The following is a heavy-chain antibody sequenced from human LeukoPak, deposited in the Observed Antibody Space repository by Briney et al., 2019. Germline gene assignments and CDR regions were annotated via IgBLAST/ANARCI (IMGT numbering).Heavy chain of an antibody. Sequence: PGGSLRLSCAASGFTFSSYAMSWVRQAPGKGLEWVSDISGSGGSTYYADSVKGRFTISRDNSKNTLYLQMNSLRAEDTAVYYCAKYSSSGIRYYFDYWGQGTLVTVSS. CDR3: AKYSSSGIRYYFDY. CDR1: GFTFSSYA. J-gene: IGHJ4*02. D-gene: IGHD3-22*01. CDR2: ISGSGGST. V-gene: IGHV3-23*01.